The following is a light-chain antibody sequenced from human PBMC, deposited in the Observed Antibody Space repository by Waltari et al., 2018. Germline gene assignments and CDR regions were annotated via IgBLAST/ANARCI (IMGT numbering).Light chain of an antibody. CDR1: STDIGGYFF. CDR3: SSYSSTTTRVI. J-gene: IGLJ2*01. CDR2: GVS. Sequence: QSALTQPASVSGSPGPSITISCPGSSTDIGGYFFVPWSQQPPGTAPKLIIYGVSNRPSGVSDRFSGSKSDNTASLTISGLQTEDEADYYCSSYSSTTTRVIFGGGTRLTVL. V-gene: IGLV2-14*03.